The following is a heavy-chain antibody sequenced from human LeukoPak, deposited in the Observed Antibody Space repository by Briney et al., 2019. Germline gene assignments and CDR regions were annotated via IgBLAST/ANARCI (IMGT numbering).Heavy chain of an antibody. J-gene: IGHJ4*02. D-gene: IGHD3-22*01. V-gene: IGHV3-23*01. Sequence: GGSLRLSCAASGFTFSSYAMSWVRQAPGKGLELVSTISSSGYSTYYADSVKGRFTISRDNSKNTLYLQINSLRAEDTAVYYCAKRSGGYFFDYWGQGTLVTVS. CDR1: GFTFSSYA. CDR3: AKRSGGYFFDY. CDR2: ISSSGYST.